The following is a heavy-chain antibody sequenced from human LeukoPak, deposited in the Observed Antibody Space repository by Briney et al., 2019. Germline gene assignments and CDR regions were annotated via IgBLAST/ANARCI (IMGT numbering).Heavy chain of an antibody. CDR2: IYSSGGT. J-gene: IGHJ4*02. CDR3: GRGRDY. V-gene: IGHV4-4*07. CDR1: GGSISNYY. Sequence: PSETLSLTCTVSGGSISNYYWTWIRQPAGKGLEWIGRIYSSGGTNYNPSLKTRVTMSVDTSENQFSLKLSSVTAADTAMYYCGRGRDYWGQGTLVTVSS.